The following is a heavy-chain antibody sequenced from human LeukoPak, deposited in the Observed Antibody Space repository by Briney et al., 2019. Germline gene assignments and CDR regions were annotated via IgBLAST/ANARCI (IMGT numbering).Heavy chain of an antibody. CDR1: GDSVSSNSAA. CDR3: SRELSWGSADY. Sequence: SLTLSLTCAISGDSVSSNSAAWGWITQSPSRGLEWLGRTYYRYGRYKDYALFVKSRININPDTSKNQCCLQLNSVTPEDTAVYYCSRELSWGSADYWGQGTLVTVSS. J-gene: IGHJ4*02. D-gene: IGHD7-27*01. CDR2: TYYRYGRYK. V-gene: IGHV6-1*01.